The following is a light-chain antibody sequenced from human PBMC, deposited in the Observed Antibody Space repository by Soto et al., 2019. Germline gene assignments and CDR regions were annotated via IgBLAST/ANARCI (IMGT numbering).Light chain of an antibody. J-gene: IGLJ1*01. V-gene: IGLV1-47*01. Sequence: QSALTQPPSASGTPGQRVTISCSGSSSNIGSNYVYWYQQLPGTAPKLLIYRNNQRPSGVPDRFSGSKSGTSASLAISGLRSEDEADYYCAAWDDSLSGLRVFGTGTKLTV. CDR1: SSNIGSNY. CDR2: RNN. CDR3: AAWDDSLSGLRV.